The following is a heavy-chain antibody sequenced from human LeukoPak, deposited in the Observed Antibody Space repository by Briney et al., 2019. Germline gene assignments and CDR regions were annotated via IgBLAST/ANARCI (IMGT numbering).Heavy chain of an antibody. J-gene: IGHJ4*02. CDR1: GFTFSSYG. Sequence: GGSLRLSCAASGFTFSSYGMHWVRQAPGKGLEWVAFIRYDGSNKYYAGSVKGRFTISRDNSKNTLYLQMNSLRAEDTAVYYCAKERDTAMVTIDYWGQGTLVTVSS. D-gene: IGHD5-18*01. CDR2: IRYDGSNK. CDR3: AKERDTAMVTIDY. V-gene: IGHV3-30*02.